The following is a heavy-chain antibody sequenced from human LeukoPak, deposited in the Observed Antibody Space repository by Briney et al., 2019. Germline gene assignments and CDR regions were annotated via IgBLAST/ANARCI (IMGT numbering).Heavy chain of an antibody. Sequence: GSLRLSCAASGFTFSSYWMSWVRQPPGKGLEWIGEVFHSGSTNYSPSLRSRVTISVDKSRNQFSLKLHSVTAADTAVYFCARGGGTPTTVVTPFDYWGQGTLVTVSA. CDR3: ARGGGTPTTVVTPFDY. D-gene: IGHD4-23*01. CDR1: GFTFSSYW. CDR2: VFHSGST. V-gene: IGHV4-4*01. J-gene: IGHJ4*02.